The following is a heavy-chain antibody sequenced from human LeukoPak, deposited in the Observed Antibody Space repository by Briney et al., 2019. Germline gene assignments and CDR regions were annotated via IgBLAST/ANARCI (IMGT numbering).Heavy chain of an antibody. CDR1: GYTFTSYA. CDR3: ARGRIAAAGMYY. Sequence: ASVKVSCKASGYTFTSYAMRWVRQAPGQRLEWMGWINAGNGNTKYSQKFQGRVTITRDTSASTAYMELSSLRSEDTAVYYCARGRIAAAGMYYWGQGTLVTVSS. D-gene: IGHD6-13*01. V-gene: IGHV1-3*01. J-gene: IGHJ4*02. CDR2: INAGNGNT.